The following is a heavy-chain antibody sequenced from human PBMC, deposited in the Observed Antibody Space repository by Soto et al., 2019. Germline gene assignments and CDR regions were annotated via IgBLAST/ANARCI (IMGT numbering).Heavy chain of an antibody. V-gene: IGHV1-69*12. J-gene: IGHJ6*02. D-gene: IGHD5-18*01. CDR3: AREGYGHGNYYGMDV. Sequence: QVQLVQSGAEVKKPGSSVKVSCKASGGTFSSYAISWVRQAPGQGLEWMGGIIPIFGTTNYAQKFQGRVTITADESTSTADMELSSLRSEDTAVYYCAREGYGHGNYYGMDVWGQGTTVTVSS. CDR2: IIPIFGTT. CDR1: GGTFSSYA.